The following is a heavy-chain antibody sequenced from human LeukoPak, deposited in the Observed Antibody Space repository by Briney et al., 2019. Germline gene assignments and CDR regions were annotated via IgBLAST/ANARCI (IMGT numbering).Heavy chain of an antibody. CDR2: IYPGDSDT. Sequence: GESLKISCKGSGYTFTSYWIGWVRQMPGKGLEWMGIIYPGDSDTRYSLSFQGQVTISVDKSISTAYLQWSSLKASDTAMYYCAHPYPVAGSGWGQGTLVTVSS. J-gene: IGHJ4*02. CDR3: AHPYPVAGSG. V-gene: IGHV5-51*01. CDR1: GYTFTSYW. D-gene: IGHD6-19*01.